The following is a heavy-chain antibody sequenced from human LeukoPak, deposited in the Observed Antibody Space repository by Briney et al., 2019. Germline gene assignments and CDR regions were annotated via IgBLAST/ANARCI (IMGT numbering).Heavy chain of an antibody. Sequence: PGGSLRLSCAASGFTFSSYAMAWVRQAPGKGLEWVSAISGVRSHTYYADSVKGRFTISRDNSTNTLFLLMNSLRVEDTAVYYCATTGVTTGFEYWGQGSLVTVSS. D-gene: IGHD4-17*01. J-gene: IGHJ4*02. CDR2: ISGVRSHT. CDR1: GFTFSSYA. V-gene: IGHV3-23*01. CDR3: ATTGVTTGFEY.